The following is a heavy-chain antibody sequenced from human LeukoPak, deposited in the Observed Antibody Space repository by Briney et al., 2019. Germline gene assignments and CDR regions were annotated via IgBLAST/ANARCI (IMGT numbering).Heavy chain of an antibody. Sequence: GGSLRLSCAASGFNVSSNYVSWVRQAPGRGLEWVAVIYDGGYTYYADSVKGRFTISRDNSRNTAYLQMDNLRAEDTAVYHCARGYYGVLTGYYYFDYWGQGTLVTVSS. CDR2: IYDGGYT. CDR3: ARGYYGVLTGYYYFDY. D-gene: IGHD3-9*01. CDR1: GFNVSSNY. J-gene: IGHJ4*02. V-gene: IGHV3-53*01.